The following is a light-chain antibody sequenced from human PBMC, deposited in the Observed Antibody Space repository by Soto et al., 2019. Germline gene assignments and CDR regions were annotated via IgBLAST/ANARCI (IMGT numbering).Light chain of an antibody. CDR1: QTFSTW. CDR2: DAS. CDR3: QHYNF. V-gene: IGKV1-5*01. J-gene: IGKJ2*01. Sequence: DIQLTQSPSTLSASVGDRVTITCRASQTFSTWLAWYQQKPGKAPKLLIYDASTLQSGVPSRFSGSGSGTEFTLSISSLQPADFATYFCQHYNFFGQGTKLEIK.